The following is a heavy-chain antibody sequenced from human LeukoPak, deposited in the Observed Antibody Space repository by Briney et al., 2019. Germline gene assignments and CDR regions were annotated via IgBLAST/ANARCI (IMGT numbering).Heavy chain of an antibody. V-gene: IGHV3-23*01. Sequence: GGSLRLSCAASGFTFSSYAMSWVRQAPGKGLEWVSAISGSGGSTYYADSVKGRFTITRDNSKNTLYLQMNSLRAEDTAVYYCAKSAKGSVKWLAYFDYWGKGTLVTVSS. CDR1: GFTFSSYA. CDR3: AKSAKGSVKWLAYFDY. J-gene: IGHJ4*02. CDR2: ISGSGGST. D-gene: IGHD3-10*01.